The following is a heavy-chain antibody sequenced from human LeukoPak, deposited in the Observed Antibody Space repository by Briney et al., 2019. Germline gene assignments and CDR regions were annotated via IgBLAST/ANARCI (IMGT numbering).Heavy chain of an antibody. V-gene: IGHV7-4-1*02. CDR2: INTNTGNP. CDR1: GYTFTNYG. Sequence: ASVKVSCKAPGYTFTNYGMSWVRQAPGQGLEWMGWINTNTGNPKSAQGFTERFVFSLDASVSTAYLQISSLKAEDTAVYYCARSYGAFEGDTYYYYGMDVWGQGTTVTVSS. CDR3: ARSYGAFEGDTYYYYGMDV. D-gene: IGHD2-21*02. J-gene: IGHJ6*02.